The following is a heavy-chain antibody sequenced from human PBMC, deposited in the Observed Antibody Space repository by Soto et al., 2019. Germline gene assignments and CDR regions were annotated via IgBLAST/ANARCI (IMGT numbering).Heavy chain of an antibody. CDR2: IYYSGST. Sequence: QLQLQESGPGLVKPSETLSLTCTVSGGSISSSSYYWGWIRQPPGKGLEWIGGIYYSGSTYYNPSLKSRVTISVDTSKNQFSLKLSSVTAADTAVYYCARRSSSWYVGYFDLWGRGTLVTVSS. J-gene: IGHJ2*01. V-gene: IGHV4-39*01. CDR1: GGSISSSSYY. D-gene: IGHD6-13*01. CDR3: ARRSSSWYVGYFDL.